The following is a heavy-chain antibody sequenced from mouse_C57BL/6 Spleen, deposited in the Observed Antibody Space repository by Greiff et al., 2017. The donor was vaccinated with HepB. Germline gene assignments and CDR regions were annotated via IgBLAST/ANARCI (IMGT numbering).Heavy chain of an antibody. J-gene: IGHJ4*01. CDR1: GYTFTSYW. CDR2: INPSSGYT. V-gene: IGHV1-7*01. Sequence: QVQPQQPGAELAKPGASVKLSCKASGYTFTSYWMHWVKQRPGQGLEWIGYINPSSGYTKYNQKFKDKATLTADKSSSTAYMQLSSLTYEDSAVYYGARWTTGDAMDYWGQGTSVTVSS. D-gene: IGHD1-1*01. CDR3: ARWTTGDAMDY.